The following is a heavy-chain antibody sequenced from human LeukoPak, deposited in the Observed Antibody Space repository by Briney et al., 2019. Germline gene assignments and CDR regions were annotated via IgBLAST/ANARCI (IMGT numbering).Heavy chain of an antibody. CDR1: GFTFSSYD. J-gene: IGHJ6*03. CDR2: IGTAGDT. V-gene: IGHV3-13*01. D-gene: IGHD5-24*01. Sequence: GGSLRLSCAASGFTFSSYDMHWVRQATGKGLEWASAIGTAGDTYYPGSVKGRFTISRENAKNSLYLQMNSLRAGDTAVYYCARMGYYYYMDVWGKGTTVTVSS. CDR3: ARMGYYYYMDV.